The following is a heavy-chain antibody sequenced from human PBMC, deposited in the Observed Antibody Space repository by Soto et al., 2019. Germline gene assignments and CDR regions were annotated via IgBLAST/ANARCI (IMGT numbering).Heavy chain of an antibody. CDR3: ARLRLSDFWSGSTEDYGMDV. Sequence: PGESLKISCKGSGYSFPSDWIGWVRQMPGKGLEWMGSIYPADSDTRYSPSFQGQVTISADKSISTAYLQWSSLKASDTAMYYCARLRLSDFWSGSTEDYGMDVWGQGTTVTVSS. CDR1: GYSFPSDW. V-gene: IGHV5-51*01. D-gene: IGHD3-3*01. J-gene: IGHJ6*02. CDR2: IYPADSDT.